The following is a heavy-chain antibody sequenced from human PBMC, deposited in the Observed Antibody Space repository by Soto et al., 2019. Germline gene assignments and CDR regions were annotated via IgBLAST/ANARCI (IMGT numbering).Heavy chain of an antibody. CDR3: ASNNCISTSCPDYYYYGMDV. V-gene: IGHV5-51*01. D-gene: IGHD2-2*01. CDR1: GYSFTSYW. CDR2: IYPGDSDT. J-gene: IGHJ6*02. Sequence: PRESLKISCKGSGYSFTSYWIGWVRQMPGKGLECMGIIYPGDSDTRYSPSFQGQVTISADKSISTAYLQWSSLKASDTAMYYCASNNCISTSCPDYYYYGMDVCGQGTSVTVSS.